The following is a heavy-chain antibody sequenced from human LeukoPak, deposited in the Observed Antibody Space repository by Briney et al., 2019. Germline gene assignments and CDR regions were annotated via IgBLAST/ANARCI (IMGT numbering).Heavy chain of an antibody. CDR3: ARDAGAYGSGSPIDY. J-gene: IGHJ4*02. D-gene: IGHD3-10*01. V-gene: IGHV1-18*01. CDR1: GYTFTSYG. CDR2: ISAYNGNT. Sequence: PWASVTVSCKASGYTFTSYGISWVRQAPGQGLEWMGWISAYNGNTNYAQKLQGRVTMTTDTSTSTAYMELRSLRSDDTAVYYCARDAGAYGSGSPIDYWGQGTLVTVSS.